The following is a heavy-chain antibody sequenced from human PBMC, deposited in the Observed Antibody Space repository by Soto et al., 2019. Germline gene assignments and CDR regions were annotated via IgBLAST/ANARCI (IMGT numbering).Heavy chain of an antibody. CDR1: GFTFSSYA. CDR3: ARDQGSGGSCYSYYGMDV. Sequence: GGSLRLSCAASGFTFSSYAMHWVRQAPGKGLEWVAVISYDGSNKYYADSVKGRFTISRDNSKNTLYLQMNSLRAEDTAVYYCARDQGSGGSCYSYYGMDVWGQGTTVTVSS. J-gene: IGHJ6*02. CDR2: ISYDGSNK. D-gene: IGHD2-15*01. V-gene: IGHV3-30-3*01.